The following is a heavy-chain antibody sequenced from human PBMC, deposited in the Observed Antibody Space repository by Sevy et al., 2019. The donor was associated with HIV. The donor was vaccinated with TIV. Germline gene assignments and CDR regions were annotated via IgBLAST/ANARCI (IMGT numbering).Heavy chain of an antibody. D-gene: IGHD6-13*01. V-gene: IGHV3-53*01. J-gene: IGHJ6*02. CDR1: GFTVTNNY. CDR3: ARLQPPIAAARAMDV. CDR2: SYSDDSR. Sequence: GGSLRLSCAASGFTVTNNYISWVRQAPGKGLDWVALSYSDDSRYFADSVRGRFTISRDSLKNTLYLQMNSLRAEDTAVYYCARLQPPIAAARAMDVWGQGTTVTVSS.